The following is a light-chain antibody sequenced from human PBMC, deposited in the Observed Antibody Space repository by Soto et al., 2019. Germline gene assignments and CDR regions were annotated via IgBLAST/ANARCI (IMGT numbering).Light chain of an antibody. V-gene: IGKV3-20*01. CDR3: HHYDSSPPYT. J-gene: IGKJ2*01. Sequence: EIVLTQSQGTLSLSQGERATLSCRASRSFSSSYLAWYQHKVGQAPRLLIYAASTRATGIPDRFSGSGSATDFTLTISRLEPEDSAVYYCHHYDSSPPYTFGQGTKLEIK. CDR2: AAS. CDR1: RSFSSSY.